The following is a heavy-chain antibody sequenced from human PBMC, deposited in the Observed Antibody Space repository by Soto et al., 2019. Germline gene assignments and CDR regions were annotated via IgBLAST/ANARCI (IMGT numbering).Heavy chain of an antibody. Sequence: KPSETLSLNGTVSGASISSSYWSWIRQSPGKGLEWIGYVYHTGSTNYNPSLKSRVTISLDTSKSQFSLNLTSLTTADTAVYFCARGGNRYSNVASGVGGFDYWGQGSLVTVSS. CDR1: GASISSSY. CDR2: VYHTGST. D-gene: IGHD5-12*01. J-gene: IGHJ4*02. V-gene: IGHV4-59*01. CDR3: ARGGNRYSNVASGVGGFDY.